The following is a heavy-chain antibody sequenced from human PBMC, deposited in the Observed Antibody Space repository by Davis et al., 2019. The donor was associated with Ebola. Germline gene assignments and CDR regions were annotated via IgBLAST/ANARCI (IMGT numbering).Heavy chain of an antibody. CDR1: GGTFSSYA. CDR3: ARGSEYYYDSSGYLPIYFDY. CDR2: IIPILGIA. V-gene: IGHV1-69*10. J-gene: IGHJ4*02. Sequence: SVKVSCKASGGTFSSYAISWVRQAPGQGLEWMGGIIPILGIANYAQKFQGRVTITADESTSTAYMELSSLRSEDTAVYYCARGSEYYYDSSGYLPIYFDYWGQGTLVTVSS. D-gene: IGHD3-22*01.